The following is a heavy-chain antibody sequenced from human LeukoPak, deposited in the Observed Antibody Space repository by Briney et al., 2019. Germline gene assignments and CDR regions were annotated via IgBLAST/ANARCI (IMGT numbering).Heavy chain of an antibody. CDR1: GYTFTGYY. D-gene: IGHD6-6*01. V-gene: IGHV1-2*06. CDR2: FNPNSGAT. Sequence: GASVKVSCKASGYTFTGYYMHWVRQAPGQGLEWMGRFNPNSGATNSAQKFQGRVFMTGDTSISTAYMELSSLRSDDMAVYYCARELANFFDYWGQGTLVTVSS. CDR3: ARELANFFDY. J-gene: IGHJ4*02.